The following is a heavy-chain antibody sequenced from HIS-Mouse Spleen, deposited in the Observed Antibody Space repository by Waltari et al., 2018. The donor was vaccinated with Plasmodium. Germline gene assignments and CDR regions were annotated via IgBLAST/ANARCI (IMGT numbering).Heavy chain of an antibody. Sequence: QLQLQESGPGLVKPSETLYRTCTVSVGSISSSSYSWGWIRHPPGKGLEWIGSIYYSGSTYYNPSLKSRVTISVDTSKNQFSLKLSSVTAADTAVYYCARDRITGTSYFDYWGQGTLVTVSS. D-gene: IGHD1-7*01. J-gene: IGHJ4*02. CDR1: VGSISSSSYS. CDR3: ARDRITGTSYFDY. V-gene: IGHV4-39*07. CDR2: IYYSGST.